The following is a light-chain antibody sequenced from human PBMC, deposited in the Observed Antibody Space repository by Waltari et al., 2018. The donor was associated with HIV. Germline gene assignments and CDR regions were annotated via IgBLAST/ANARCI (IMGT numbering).Light chain of an antibody. CDR3: SSYTSSSTYV. CDR1: SSDVGGYKY. Sequence: QSALTQPASVSGSPGQSITISCTGTSSDVGGYKYVSCYQQHPGKAPKLMIYDVSNRPSGVSNRFSGSKSGNTASLTISGLQAEDEADYYCSSYTSSSTYVFGTGTKVTVL. CDR2: DVS. J-gene: IGLJ1*01. V-gene: IGLV2-14*03.